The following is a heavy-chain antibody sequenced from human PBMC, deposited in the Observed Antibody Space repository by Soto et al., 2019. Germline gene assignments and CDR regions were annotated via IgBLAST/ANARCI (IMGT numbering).Heavy chain of an antibody. CDR3: ARDHVTRGYGMDV. J-gene: IGHJ6*02. CDR1: GGSISSGGFY. D-gene: IGHD4-17*01. V-gene: IGHV4-31*03. Sequence: QVQLQESGPGLVKPSQTLSLTCTVSGGSISSGGFYWTWIRQHPGKGLEWIGYIYYSGNTYYNPSRKSRVTISVDTSKNQFSLKLSSVTAAATAVYYCARDHVTRGYGMDVWGQGTTVTVSS. CDR2: IYYSGNT.